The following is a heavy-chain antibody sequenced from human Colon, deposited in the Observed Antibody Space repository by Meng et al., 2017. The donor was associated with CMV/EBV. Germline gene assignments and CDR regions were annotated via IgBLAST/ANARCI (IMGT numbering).Heavy chain of an antibody. CDR3: AKGGWTSDYYFDY. D-gene: IGHD3-10*01. CDR1: GFTFDRCA. V-gene: IGHV3-30*02. CDR2: IRIDGTSQ. Sequence: GESLKISCAASGFTFDRCAMHWVRQAPGKGLEWVTFIRIDGTSQEYADSVRGRFTISRDNSKNTLYLQMNSLRVEDTAVYYCAKGGWTSDYYFDYWGQGMLVTVSS. J-gene: IGHJ4*02.